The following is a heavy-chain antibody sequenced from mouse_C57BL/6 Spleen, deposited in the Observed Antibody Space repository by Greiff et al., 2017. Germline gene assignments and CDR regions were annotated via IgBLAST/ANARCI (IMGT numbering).Heavy chain of an antibody. V-gene: IGHV1-81*01. Sequence: QVQLQQSGAELARPGASVKLSCKASGYTFTSYGISWVKQRTGQGLEWIGEIYPRSGNTYYNEKFKGKATLTADKSSSTAYMELRSLTSEDSAVYFCARKADYYAMDDRGQGTSVTVAS. J-gene: IGHJ4*01. CDR1: GYTFTSYG. CDR2: IYPRSGNT. CDR3: ARKADYYAMDD.